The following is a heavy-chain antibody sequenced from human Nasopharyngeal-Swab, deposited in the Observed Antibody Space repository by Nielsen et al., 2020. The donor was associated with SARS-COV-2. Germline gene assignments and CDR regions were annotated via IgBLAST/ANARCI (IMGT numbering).Heavy chain of an antibody. V-gene: IGHV4-34*01. Sequence: SETLSLTCAVYGGSFSAYRWTWVRQPPGKGLEWIGEITHGGTTNYNPSLKSRVTMSVDTSKNQFSLKLSSVTAADTAVYYCVRAPDYDVLTGYYPDGFDVWGRGTMVTVSS. CDR3: VRAPDYDVLTGYYPDGFDV. D-gene: IGHD3-9*01. CDR1: GGSFSAYR. J-gene: IGHJ3*01. CDR2: ITHGGTT.